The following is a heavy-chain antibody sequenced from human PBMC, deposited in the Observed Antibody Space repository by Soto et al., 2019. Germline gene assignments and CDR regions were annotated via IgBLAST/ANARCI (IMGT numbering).Heavy chain of an antibody. CDR2: IYYSGST. V-gene: IGHV4-59*01. CDR3: AREAVAVYNWFDP. Sequence: RSLTCTVSGGSMSSYYWSWIRQPPGKGLEWIGYIYYSGSTNYNPSLKSRVTISVDTSKNQFSLKLSSVTAADTAVYYCAREAVAVYNWFDPWGQGTLVTVSS. D-gene: IGHD6-19*01. J-gene: IGHJ5*02. CDR1: GGSMSSYY.